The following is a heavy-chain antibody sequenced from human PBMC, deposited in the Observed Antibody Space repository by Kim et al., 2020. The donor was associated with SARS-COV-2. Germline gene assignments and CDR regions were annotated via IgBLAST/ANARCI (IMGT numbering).Heavy chain of an antibody. CDR2: INHSGST. CDR3: ARARDGYKS. D-gene: IGHD5-12*01. V-gene: IGHV4-34*01. J-gene: IGHJ4*02. CDR1: GGSFSGYY. Sequence: SETLSLTCAVYGGSFSGYYWSWIRQPPGKGLEWIGEINHSGSTNYNPSLKSRVTISVDTSKNQFSLKLSSVTAADTAVYYCARARDGYKSWGQGTLVTVS.